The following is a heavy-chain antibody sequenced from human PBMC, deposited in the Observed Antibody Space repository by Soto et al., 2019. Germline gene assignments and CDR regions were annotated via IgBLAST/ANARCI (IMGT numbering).Heavy chain of an antibody. D-gene: IGHD3-22*01. V-gene: IGHV4-31*01. CDR3: ARDLSHSGSSGYYDWFDP. Sequence: PSETLSLTCTVSGGSISSGGYYWSWIRQHPGKGLEWIGYIYYSGSTYYNPSLKSQVTISVDTSKNQFSLKLSSVTAADTAVYYCARDLSHSGSSGYYDWFDPWGQGTLVTVSS. J-gene: IGHJ5*02. CDR1: GGSISSGGYY. CDR2: IYYSGST.